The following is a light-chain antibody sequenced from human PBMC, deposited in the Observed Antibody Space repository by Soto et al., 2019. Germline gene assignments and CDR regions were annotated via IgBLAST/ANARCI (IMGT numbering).Light chain of an antibody. CDR2: GNS. CDR1: SSNIGAGYD. V-gene: IGLV1-40*01. CDR3: QSYDSGRGDL. Sequence: QSVLTQPPSVSGAPGQRVTISCTGSSSNIGAGYDVHWYQQLPGTAPKLLIYGNSNRPSGVPDRFSGSKSGTSASLAITGLYAEDEADYYCQSYDSGRGDLFGGGSKLT. J-gene: IGLJ2*01.